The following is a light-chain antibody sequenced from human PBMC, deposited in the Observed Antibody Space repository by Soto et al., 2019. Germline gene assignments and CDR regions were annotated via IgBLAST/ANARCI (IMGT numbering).Light chain of an antibody. CDR2: DVS. V-gene: IGLV2-14*01. CDR3: SSYTSSSTPWV. J-gene: IGLJ2*01. CDR1: SSDVGGYNY. Sequence: QSALTQPASVSGSPGQSITISCPGTSSDVGGYNYVSCYQQHPGKAPKLMIYDVSNRPSGVSNRFSGSKSGNTASLTISGLQAEDEADYYCSSYTSSSTPWVFGGGTKLTVL.